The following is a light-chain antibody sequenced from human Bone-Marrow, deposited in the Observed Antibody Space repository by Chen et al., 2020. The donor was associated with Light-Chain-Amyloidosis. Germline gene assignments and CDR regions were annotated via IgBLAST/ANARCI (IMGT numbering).Light chain of an antibody. Sequence: SYVLTQPSSVSVAPGQTATIACGGNNIGSTSVHWYQQTPGQAPLLVVYDDSDRHSGIPERLSGSNAGNTATLTISRVEAGDEADYYCQVWGRSSDRPVFGGGTKLTVL. CDR3: QVWGRSSDRPV. V-gene: IGLV3-21*02. J-gene: IGLJ3*02. CDR2: DDS. CDR1: NIGSTS.